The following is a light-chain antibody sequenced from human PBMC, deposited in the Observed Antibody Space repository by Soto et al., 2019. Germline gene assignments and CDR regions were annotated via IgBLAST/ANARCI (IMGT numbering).Light chain of an antibody. CDR1: SSDVGDYNY. V-gene: IGLV2-14*01. Sequence: QSALTQWASVSGSPGQSITISCTRASSDVGDYNYGSRYQHHPGKAPKLLIYEVNSRPSGVSDRFSGSKYGNVASLTISWLQAEDEADYYCSSYTSSSTYVFGTGTKVTVL. CDR2: EVN. J-gene: IGLJ1*01. CDR3: SSYTSSSTYV.